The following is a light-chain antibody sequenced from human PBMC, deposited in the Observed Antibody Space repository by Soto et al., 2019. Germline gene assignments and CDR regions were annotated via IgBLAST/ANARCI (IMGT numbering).Light chain of an antibody. Sequence: EIVLTQSPGTLSLSPGERATLTCRASQSVSSSFLAWYQQRPGQAPRLLMFAASKTAPGIPDRFSGSGSGTDFTLTISRLEPEDFAVYYCQQYGSSPITFGQGTRLEIK. CDR1: QSVSSSF. V-gene: IGKV3-20*01. CDR2: AAS. CDR3: QQYGSSPIT. J-gene: IGKJ5*01.